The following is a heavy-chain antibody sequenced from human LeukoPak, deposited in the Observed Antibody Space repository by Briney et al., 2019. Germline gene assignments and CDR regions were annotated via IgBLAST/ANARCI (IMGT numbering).Heavy chain of an antibody. CDR2: ISSSSSYI. Sequence: GGSLRLSCAASGFTVSSNYMSWVRQAPGKGLEWVSSISSSSSYIYYADSVKGRFTISRDNAKNSLYLQMNSLRAEDTAVYYCARCSSWLFDYWGQGTLVTVSS. CDR1: GFTVSSNY. D-gene: IGHD6-13*01. V-gene: IGHV3-21*01. CDR3: ARCSSWLFDY. J-gene: IGHJ4*02.